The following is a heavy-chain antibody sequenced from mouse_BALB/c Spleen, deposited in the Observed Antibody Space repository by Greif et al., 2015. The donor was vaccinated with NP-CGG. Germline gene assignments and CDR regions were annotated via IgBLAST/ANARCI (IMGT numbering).Heavy chain of an antibody. V-gene: IGHV14-4*02. CDR1: GFNIKDYY. Sequence: EVQLQESGAELVRSGASVKLSCTASGFNIKDYYMHWVKQRPEQGLEWIGWIDPENGDTEYAPKFQGKATMTADTSSNTAYLQLSSLTSEDTAVYYCNGRDADWYFDVWGAGTTVTVSS. CDR3: NGRDADWYFDV. CDR2: IDPENGDT. D-gene: IGHD3-3*01. J-gene: IGHJ1*01.